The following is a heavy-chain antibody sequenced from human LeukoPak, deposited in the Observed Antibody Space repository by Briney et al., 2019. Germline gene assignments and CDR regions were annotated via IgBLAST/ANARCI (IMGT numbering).Heavy chain of an antibody. V-gene: IGHV1-3*01. D-gene: IGHD4-17*01. J-gene: IGHJ4*02. CDR3: ARARWTSTVTTYYLDY. CDR2: INAGNGKT. CDR1: GYSFSDYA. Sequence: GASVKVSCKASGYSFSDYAVQWVRQAPGQRLEGMGRINAGNGKTKYSQKFQDRVTITRDTSATTAYLDLSSLRSEDTAVYYCARARWTSTVTTYYLDYWGQGTLVTVSS.